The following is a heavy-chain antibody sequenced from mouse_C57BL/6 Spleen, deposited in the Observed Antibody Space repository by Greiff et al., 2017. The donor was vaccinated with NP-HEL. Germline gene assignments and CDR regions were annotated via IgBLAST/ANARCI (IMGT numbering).Heavy chain of an antibody. CDR1: GYAFSSSW. Sequence: QVQLQQSGPELVKPGASVKISCKASGYAFSSSWMNWVKQRPGKGLEWIGRIYPGDGDTNYNGKFKGKATLTADKSSSTAYMQLSSLTSEDSAVYFCARVDYAGYAMDYWGQGTSVTVSS. CDR2: IYPGDGDT. V-gene: IGHV1-82*01. D-gene: IGHD2-4*01. J-gene: IGHJ4*01. CDR3: ARVDYAGYAMDY.